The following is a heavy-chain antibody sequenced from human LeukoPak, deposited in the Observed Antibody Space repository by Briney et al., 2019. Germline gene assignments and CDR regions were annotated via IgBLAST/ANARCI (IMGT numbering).Heavy chain of an antibody. J-gene: IGHJ4*02. CDR3: ARVGVDYSGNIIKYFFDY. Sequence: PSETLSLTCTVSGYSISSGYYWGWIRQPPGQGLEWIGNIYYSGSTNYNPSLKSRVIISVDTSKNQFSLKLSPVTAADTAVYYCARVGVDYSGNIIKYFFDYWGQGTLVTVSS. D-gene: IGHD4-23*01. V-gene: IGHV4-38-2*02. CDR2: IYYSGST. CDR1: GYSISSGYY.